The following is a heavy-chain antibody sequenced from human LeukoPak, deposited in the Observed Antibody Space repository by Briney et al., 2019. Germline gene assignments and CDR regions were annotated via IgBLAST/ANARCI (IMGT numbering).Heavy chain of an antibody. CDR3: VREGYFFDY. J-gene: IGHJ4*02. CDR1: GDSVSSNSAA. Sequence: PSQTLSLTCAISGDSVSSNSAAWPWIRQSPSRGLEWLGKTYYRSKWYNDYAESVKSRITINPDTSKNQFSLHLNSVTPEDTAVYYCVREGYFFDYWGQGTLVTVSS. CDR2: TYYRSKWYN. V-gene: IGHV6-1*01.